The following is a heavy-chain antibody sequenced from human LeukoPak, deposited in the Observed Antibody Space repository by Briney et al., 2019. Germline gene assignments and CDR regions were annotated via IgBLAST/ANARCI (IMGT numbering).Heavy chain of an antibody. CDR1: GFTFSGYS. J-gene: IGHJ6*03. CDR3: ARTSMDYHYYYIDV. V-gene: IGHV3-48*01. D-gene: IGHD3/OR15-3a*01. Sequence: GGSLRLSCAAPGFTFSGYSMDWVRQAPGKGLEWVSYISSSSSTIYHADSVKGRFTISRDNAKNSLYLQMNSLRAEDTAAYYCARTSMDYHYYYIDVWGKGTTVTVSS. CDR2: ISSSSSTI.